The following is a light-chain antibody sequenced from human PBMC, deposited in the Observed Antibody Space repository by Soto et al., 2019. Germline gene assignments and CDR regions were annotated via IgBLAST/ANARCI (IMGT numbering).Light chain of an antibody. Sequence: LTQPASVSWSPGQSITISCTGASSDVGAYYYVSWYQHYPGKAPKLMIYEVTNRPSGVSNRFSGSKSGNTASLTISGLQAKDEADYYCSSYTTSSTLWVFGTGAKATVL. CDR1: SSDVGAYYY. V-gene: IGLV2-14*01. J-gene: IGLJ1*01. CDR3: SSYTTSSTLWV. CDR2: EVT.